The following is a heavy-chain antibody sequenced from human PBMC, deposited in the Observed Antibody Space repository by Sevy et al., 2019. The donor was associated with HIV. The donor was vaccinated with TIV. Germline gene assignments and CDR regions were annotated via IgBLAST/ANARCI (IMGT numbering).Heavy chain of an antibody. J-gene: IGHJ6*02. CDR2: IIPILGIA. Sequence: ASVKVSCKASGGTFSSYAISWVRQAPGQGLEWMGRIIPILGIANYAQKFQGRVTITADKSTSTAYMELSSLRSEDTAVYYCARDREGTGSYTYYYYGMDVWGQGTTVTVSS. CDR3: ARDREGTGSYTYYYYGMDV. CDR1: GGTFSSYA. V-gene: IGHV1-69*04. D-gene: IGHD2-2*02.